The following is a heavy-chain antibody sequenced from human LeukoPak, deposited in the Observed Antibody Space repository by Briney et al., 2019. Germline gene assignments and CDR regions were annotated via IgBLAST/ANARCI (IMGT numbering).Heavy chain of an antibody. V-gene: IGHV1-69*13. Sequence: GASVKVSCKASGGTFGSYAISWVRQAPGQGLEWMGEIIPIFSTANSAQKFQGRVTITAYESTSPVYMELSSLRSEDTAVYYCATSPYYDFWSGHNGAFDIWGQGTMVIVSS. J-gene: IGHJ3*02. D-gene: IGHD3-3*01. CDR2: IIPIFSTA. CDR3: ATSPYYDFWSGHNGAFDI. CDR1: GGTFGSYA.